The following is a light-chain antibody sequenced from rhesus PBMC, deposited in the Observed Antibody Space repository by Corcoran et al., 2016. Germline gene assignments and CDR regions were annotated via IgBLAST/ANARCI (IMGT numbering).Light chain of an antibody. Sequence: QVILTQSPATLSLSPGERATLSCRASQSVSSYLAWYQQKPGQAPRLLIYGASSRATDIPDRFSGRGSGTDFTLTLSSLEPVDVGVYHCYQHSSGYSFGQGTKVEIK. CDR2: GAS. V-gene: IGKV3-10*01. J-gene: IGKJ2*01. CDR3: YQHSSGYS. CDR1: QSVSSY.